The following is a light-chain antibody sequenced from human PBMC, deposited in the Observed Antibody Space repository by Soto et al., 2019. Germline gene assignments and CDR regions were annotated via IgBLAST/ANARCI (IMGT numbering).Light chain of an antibody. CDR1: SSDVGAYNF. V-gene: IGLV2-14*01. Sequence: QSALTQPASVSGSPGQSIAISCTGTSSDVGAYNFVSWYQQHPGKAPKLMIYEVSNRPSGVSSRFSGPKSGNTASLTISGLQPEDEADYYCSSFRSGSTLFGTGTKLTVL. CDR2: EVS. J-gene: IGLJ1*01. CDR3: SSFRSGSTL.